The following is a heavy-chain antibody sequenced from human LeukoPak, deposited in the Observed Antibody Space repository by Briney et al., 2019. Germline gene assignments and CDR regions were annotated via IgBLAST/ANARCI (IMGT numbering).Heavy chain of an antibody. CDR2: MNSDGSGT. CDR3: ARVTTTVDY. Sequence: AGGSLRLSCAASGFTFSSYWMHWVRQAPGKGLVWASSMNSDGSGTSYADSVKGRFTISRDNANNTLYLQMNSLRAEDTAVYYCARVTTTVDYWGQGTLVTVSS. V-gene: IGHV3-74*01. J-gene: IGHJ4*02. D-gene: IGHD1-14*01. CDR1: GFTFSSYW.